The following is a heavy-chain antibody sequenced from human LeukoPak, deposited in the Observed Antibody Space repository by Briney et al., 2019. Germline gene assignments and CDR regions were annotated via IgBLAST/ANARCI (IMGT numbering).Heavy chain of an antibody. Sequence: AGGSLRLSCEVSGFTFTTSVMHWVRQAPGKGLEYVAGIGDNGIDTHYGNSVAGRFSISRDNSKNSLYLQMDSLRDEDMAVNCCAREGHSSGHCGASDIWGQGTMVTVSS. V-gene: IGHV3-64*01. CDR1: GFTFTTSV. CDR3: AREGHSSGHCGASDI. J-gene: IGHJ3*02. CDR2: IGDNGIDT. D-gene: IGHD3-22*01.